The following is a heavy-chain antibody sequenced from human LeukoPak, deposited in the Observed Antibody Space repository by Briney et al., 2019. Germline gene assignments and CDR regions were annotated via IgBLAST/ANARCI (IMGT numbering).Heavy chain of an antibody. CDR3: AKQEVYYYDSSGYFSY. J-gene: IGHJ4*02. D-gene: IGHD3-22*01. Sequence: QSGGSLRLSCAASGFTFSSYSMNWVRQAPGKGLEWVSAISGSGGSTYYADSVKGRFTISRDNSKNTLYLQMNSLRAEDTAVYYCAKQEVYYYDSSGYFSYWGQGTLVTVSS. CDR1: GFTFSSYS. CDR2: ISGSGGST. V-gene: IGHV3-23*01.